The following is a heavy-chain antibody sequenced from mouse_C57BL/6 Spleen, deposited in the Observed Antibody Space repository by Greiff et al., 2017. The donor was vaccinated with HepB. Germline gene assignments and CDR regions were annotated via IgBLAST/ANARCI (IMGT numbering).Heavy chain of an antibody. J-gene: IGHJ2*01. Sequence: QVQLKQPGAELVKPGASVKLSCKASGYTFTSYWMHWVKQRPGQGLEWIGMIHPNSGSTNYNEKFKSKATLTVDKSSSTAYMQLSSLTSEDSAVYYCARSRDWDYFDYWGQGTTLTVSS. D-gene: IGHD3-3*01. CDR1: GYTFTSYW. CDR2: IHPNSGST. V-gene: IGHV1-64*01. CDR3: ARSRDWDYFDY.